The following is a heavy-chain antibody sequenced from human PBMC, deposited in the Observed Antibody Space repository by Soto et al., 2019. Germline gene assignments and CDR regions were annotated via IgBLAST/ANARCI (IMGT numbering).Heavy chain of an antibody. D-gene: IGHD2-15*01. CDR1: GYTFTNYG. Sequence: ASVKVSCKASGYTFTNYGIHWVRQAPGQRLEWMGWINAGNGDTKYSENFQGRVTITRDTSASTAYMELRSLRSDDTAVYYCARDERVVVAATDYYYYGMDVWGQGTTVTVSS. J-gene: IGHJ6*02. CDR2: INAGNGDT. V-gene: IGHV1-3*01. CDR3: ARDERVVVAATDYYYYGMDV.